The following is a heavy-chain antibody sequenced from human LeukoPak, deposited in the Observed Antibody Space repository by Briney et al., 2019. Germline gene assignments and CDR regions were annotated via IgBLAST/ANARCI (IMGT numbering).Heavy chain of an antibody. J-gene: IGHJ4*02. D-gene: IGHD1-26*01. CDR2: IYHSGST. CDR3: ARDLRKVGATYFDY. CDR1: GGSISSSNW. V-gene: IGHV4-4*02. Sequence: KTSETLSLTCAVSGGSISSSNWWSWVRQPPGKGLEWIGEIYHSGSTNYNPSLKSRVTISVDKSKNQFSLKLSSVTAADTAVYYCARDLRKVGATYFDYWGQGTLVTVSS.